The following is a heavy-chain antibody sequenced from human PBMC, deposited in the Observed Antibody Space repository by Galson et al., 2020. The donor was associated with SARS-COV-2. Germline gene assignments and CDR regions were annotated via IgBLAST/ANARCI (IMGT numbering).Heavy chain of an antibody. CDR2: ISWNGGDK. V-gene: IGHV3-43*01. CDR1: GFTFDDYT. D-gene: IGHD3-10*01. Sequence: GGSLRLSCAASGFTFDDYTIHWVRQAPGKGLEWVSLISWNGGDKYYADSVKGRFTISRDNSKNSLYLQMNSLSTEDTALYYCAKWYGELQYSFDYWGQGTLVTVSS. CDR3: AKWYGELQYSFDY. J-gene: IGHJ4*02.